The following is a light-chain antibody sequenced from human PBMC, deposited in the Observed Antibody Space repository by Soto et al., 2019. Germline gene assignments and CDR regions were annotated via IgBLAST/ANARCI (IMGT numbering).Light chain of an antibody. J-gene: IGKJ1*01. V-gene: IGKV4-1*01. Sequence: DIVMTQSPDSLAVSLGERATINCKSSQSVLYSSNNKNYLAWYQQKPGQPPKLLIYWASTRESGVPDRFSGSGSATDFTLTISSLQAEDMAVYYCQQYYSTPRTFGQGTKVEIK. CDR3: QQYYSTPRT. CDR1: QSVLYSSNNKNY. CDR2: WAS.